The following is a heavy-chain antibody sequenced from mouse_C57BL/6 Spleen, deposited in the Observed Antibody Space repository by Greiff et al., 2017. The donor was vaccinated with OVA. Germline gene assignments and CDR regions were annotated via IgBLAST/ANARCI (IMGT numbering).Heavy chain of an antibody. Sequence: QVQLKESGPELVKPGASVKISCKASGYAFSSSWMNWVKQRPGKGLEWIGRIYPGDGDTNYNGKFKGKATLTAEKSSSTAYMQLSSLTAEDSAVYFCARSYGSRSFDYWGQGTTLTVSS. CDR2: IYPGDGDT. CDR1: GYAFSSSW. CDR3: ARSYGSRSFDY. D-gene: IGHD1-1*01. J-gene: IGHJ2*01. V-gene: IGHV1-82*01.